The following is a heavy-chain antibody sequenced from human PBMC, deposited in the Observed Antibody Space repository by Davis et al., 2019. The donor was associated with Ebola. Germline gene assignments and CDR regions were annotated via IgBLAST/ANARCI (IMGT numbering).Heavy chain of an antibody. CDR1: GGSISSYY. CDR3: ARRGTSSWYAGWYDP. Sequence: SETLSLTCTVSGGSISSYYWSWIRQPPGKGLEWIGYVYYIGSTNYNPSLKSRVTISLDTSKNQFSLKLSSVTAADTAMYYCARRGTSSWYAGWYDPWGQGTLVTVSS. J-gene: IGHJ5*02. D-gene: IGHD6-13*01. V-gene: IGHV4-59*08. CDR2: VYYIGST.